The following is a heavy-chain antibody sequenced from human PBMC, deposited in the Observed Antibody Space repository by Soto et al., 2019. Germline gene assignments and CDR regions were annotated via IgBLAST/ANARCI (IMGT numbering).Heavy chain of an antibody. CDR2: ISFSDGGT. V-gene: IGHV3-23*01. D-gene: IGHD2-15*01. CDR3: VKDDRILGRRYFDL. Sequence: GGSLRLSCAASGFTFSSYAMTWVRQAPGKGLEWVSSISFSDGGTYYADSVKGRLTISRDNSKNTLFLQINSLKVEDTAVYYCVKDDRILGRRYFDLWGRGTLVTV. J-gene: IGHJ2*01. CDR1: GFTFSSYA.